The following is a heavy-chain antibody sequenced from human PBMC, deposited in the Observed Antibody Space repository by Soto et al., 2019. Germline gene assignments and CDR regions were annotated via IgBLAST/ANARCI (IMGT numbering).Heavy chain of an antibody. CDR1: GITFSNAR. CDR2: IKSNTDGGTT. V-gene: IGHV3-15*07. D-gene: IGHD3-16*02. CDR3: SPDYIWGIYLVYDY. J-gene: IGHJ4*02. Sequence: GAQRPSGAACGITFSNARRYWVRQTEGRGLEWVGRIKSNTDGGTTDYAARVKVRFTISRDDSKNTLYLQIDSLKPEDSAVYYFSPDYIWGIYLVYDYWGQGTLVTVSS.